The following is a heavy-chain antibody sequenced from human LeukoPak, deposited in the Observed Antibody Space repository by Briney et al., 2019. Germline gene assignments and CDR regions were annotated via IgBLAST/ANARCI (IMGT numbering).Heavy chain of an antibody. V-gene: IGHV3-7*01. J-gene: IGHJ4*02. Sequence: PGGSLRLSCAASGFTFSTYWMTWVRQAPGKGLEWVANIKQDGSEKYYVDSVKGRFTISRDNAKNSLYLQMDGLRAEDTAVYYCAREVTPYYWGQGTLVTVSS. CDR1: GFTFSTYW. D-gene: IGHD2-15*01. CDR3: AREVTPYY. CDR2: IKQDGSEK.